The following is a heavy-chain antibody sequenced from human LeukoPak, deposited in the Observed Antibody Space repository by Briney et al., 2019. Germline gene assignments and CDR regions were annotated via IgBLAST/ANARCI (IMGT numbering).Heavy chain of an antibody. Sequence: GASVKVSCKASGYTFTGYYIHWVRQAPGQGLEWMGWINPNSGGTNYAQKFQGWVTMTRDTSISTAFMELSRLKSDDTAVYYCANYYGDYEEIFDYWGQGTLVTVSS. J-gene: IGHJ4*02. CDR3: ANYYGDYEEIFDY. CDR1: GYTFTGYY. CDR2: INPNSGGT. V-gene: IGHV1-2*04. D-gene: IGHD4-17*01.